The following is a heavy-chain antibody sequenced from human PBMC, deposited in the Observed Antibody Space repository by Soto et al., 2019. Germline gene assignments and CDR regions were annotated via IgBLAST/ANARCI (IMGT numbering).Heavy chain of an antibody. J-gene: IGHJ4*02. D-gene: IGHD2-15*01. CDR3: ASIGCSGGSCYLIDY. CDR2: IYHSGST. CDR1: GGSISSSNW. V-gene: IGHV4-4*02. Sequence: QVQLQESGPGLVKPSGTLSLTCAVSGGSISSSNWWSWVRQPPGKGLGWIGEIYHSGSTNYNPSLKSRVTISVDKSKNQCSLKLSSVTAADTAVYYCASIGCSGGSCYLIDYWGQGTLVTVSS.